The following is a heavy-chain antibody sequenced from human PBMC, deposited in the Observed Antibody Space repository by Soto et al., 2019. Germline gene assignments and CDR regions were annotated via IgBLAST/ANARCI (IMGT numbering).Heavy chain of an antibody. CDR3: AXDYGRNWNYHYYYYGMDV. D-gene: IGHD1-7*01. J-gene: IGHJ6*02. V-gene: IGHV4-59*01. CDR2: IYYSGST. Sequence: SETLSLTWTVSGGSISSYYWSWIRQPPGKGLEWIGYIYYSGSTNYNPSLKSRVTISVDTSKNQFSLKLSSVTAADTAVYYCAXDYGRNWNYHYYYYGMDVWGQGTTVTVSS. CDR1: GGSISSYY.